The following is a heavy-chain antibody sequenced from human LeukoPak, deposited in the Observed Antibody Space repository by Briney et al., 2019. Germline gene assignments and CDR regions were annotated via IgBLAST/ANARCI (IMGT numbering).Heavy chain of an antibody. CDR3: ARDRAYCSSSTRRQPFDY. J-gene: IGHJ4*02. Sequence: SETLSLTCAVYGGSFSGYYWSWIRQPPGKGLEWIGEINHSGSTNYNPSLKSRVSISVDTSKNQFTLKLSSVTAADTAVYYCARDRAYCSSSTRRQPFDYWGQGTLVTVSS. CDR2: INHSGST. CDR1: GGSFSGYY. D-gene: IGHD2-2*01. V-gene: IGHV4-34*01.